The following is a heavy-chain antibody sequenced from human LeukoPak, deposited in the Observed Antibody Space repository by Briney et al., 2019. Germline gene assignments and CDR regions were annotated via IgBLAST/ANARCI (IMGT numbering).Heavy chain of an antibody. CDR2: IYTSGST. D-gene: IGHD6-19*01. V-gene: IGHV4-4*07. Sequence: SETLSLTCTVSGGSISRYYWSWIRQPAGKGLEWIGRIYTSGSTNYNPSLKSRVTISVDTYKNQFSLKQSSVTAADTAVYYCARSSLGIAVAGTGEAFDIWGQGTMVTVSS. CDR3: ARSSLGIAVAGTGEAFDI. CDR1: GGSISRYY. J-gene: IGHJ3*02.